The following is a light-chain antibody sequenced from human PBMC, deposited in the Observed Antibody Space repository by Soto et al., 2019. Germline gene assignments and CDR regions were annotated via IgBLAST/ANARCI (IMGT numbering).Light chain of an antibody. V-gene: IGKV1-5*01. CDR2: DAS. Sequence: IPMAPSPFPLSAFLGDRVPLPFRASESISGWLAWYQQKPGKAPKLLIYDASSLESGVPSRFSGTGSGTEFTLSISSLQPDDFATYYCQQYNGYSLFGQGTKVDIK. CDR3: QQYNGYSL. CDR1: ESISGW. J-gene: IGKJ1*01.